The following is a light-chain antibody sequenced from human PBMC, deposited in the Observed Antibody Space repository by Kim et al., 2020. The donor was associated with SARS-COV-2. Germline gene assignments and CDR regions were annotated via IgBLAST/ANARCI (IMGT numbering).Light chain of an antibody. CDR1: QSISNY. Sequence: VGDRVTITCRASQSISNYLNWYQQEPGKAPHLLIYAASTLQSGVPSRFSGGGSGTDFTLTISRLQPEDFATYYCQQSYSVPLTFGGGTKVDIK. CDR3: QQSYSVPLT. CDR2: AAS. J-gene: IGKJ4*01. V-gene: IGKV1-39*01.